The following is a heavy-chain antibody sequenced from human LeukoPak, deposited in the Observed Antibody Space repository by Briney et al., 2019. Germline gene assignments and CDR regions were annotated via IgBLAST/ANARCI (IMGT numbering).Heavy chain of an antibody. CDR3: ARDIAAVVDEYNWFDP. Sequence: SETLSLTCTVPGGSISSSSYYWGWIRQPPGKGLEWIGSIYYSGSTYYNPSLKSRVTISVDTSKNQFSLKLSSVTAADTAVYYCARDIAAVVDEYNWFDPWGRGTLVTVSS. J-gene: IGHJ5*02. D-gene: IGHD2-2*01. V-gene: IGHV4-39*07. CDR1: GGSISSSSYY. CDR2: IYYSGST.